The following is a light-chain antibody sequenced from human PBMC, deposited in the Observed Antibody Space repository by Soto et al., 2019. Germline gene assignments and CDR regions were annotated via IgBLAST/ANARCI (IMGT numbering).Light chain of an antibody. CDR1: QSVSNY. CDR2: DAS. CDR3: QHGGT. V-gene: IGKV3-11*01. Sequence: EIVLTQSPATLSLSPGERATVSCRASQSVSNYLGWYQQKPGQALRLLIYDASNRATGIPARFSGSGSGTDFTLTISSLEPEDFAFYYCQHGGTFGQGTRLEIK. J-gene: IGKJ5*01.